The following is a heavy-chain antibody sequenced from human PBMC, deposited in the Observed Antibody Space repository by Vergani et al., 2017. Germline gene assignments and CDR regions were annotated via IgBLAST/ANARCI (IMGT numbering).Heavy chain of an antibody. CDR1: GFTFYNYA. V-gene: IGHV3-23*01. J-gene: IGHJ4*02. CDR2: ISGSVGNT. CDR3: AKGLFSNMYPAPFDN. D-gene: IGHD2-2*01. Sequence: EVQLLESGGGLVQPGGSLRLSCAASGFTFYNYAMTWVRQAPGKGLEWVAGISGSVGNTYYADSVKGRFTISRDNSKATVSLQMNSLRAEDTAVYYCAKGLFSNMYPAPFDNWGPGILVTVSS.